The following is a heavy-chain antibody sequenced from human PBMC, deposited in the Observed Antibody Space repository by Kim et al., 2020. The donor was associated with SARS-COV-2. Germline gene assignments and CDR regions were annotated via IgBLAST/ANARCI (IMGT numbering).Heavy chain of an antibody. D-gene: IGHD6-13*01. CDR3: ATRDSSSWNFQH. CDR1: GGSFSGYY. J-gene: IGHJ1*01. Sequence: SETLSLTCAVYGGSFSGYYWSWIRQPPGKGLEWIGEINHSGSTNYNPSLKSRVTISVDTSKNQFSLKLISVTAADTAVYYCATRDSSSWNFQHWGQGTLVTVSS. V-gene: IGHV4-34*01. CDR2: INHSGST.